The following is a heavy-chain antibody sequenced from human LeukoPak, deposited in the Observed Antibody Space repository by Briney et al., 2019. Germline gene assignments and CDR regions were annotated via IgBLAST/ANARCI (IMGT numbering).Heavy chain of an antibody. J-gene: IGHJ4*02. V-gene: IGHV4-59*08. CDR1: GGSISSYY. Sequence: IPSETLSLTCTVSGGSISSYYWSWIRQPPGKGLEWIGYIYYSGSTNYNPSLKSRVTISVDTSKNQFSLKLSSVTAADTAVYYCARHDYFDYWGQGTLVTVSS. CDR3: ARHDYFDY. CDR2: IYYSGST.